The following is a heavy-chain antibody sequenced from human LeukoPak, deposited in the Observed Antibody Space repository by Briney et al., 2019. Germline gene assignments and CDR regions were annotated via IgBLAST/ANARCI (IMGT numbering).Heavy chain of an antibody. CDR2: ISDDGSYT. V-gene: IGHV3-74*01. J-gene: IGHJ4*02. Sequence: GGSLRLSCAASGFSFSSHWVHWVRQAPGKGLVWVSRISDDGSYTSNVDSVKGRFTISRDNVNNMLYLHMNSLRAEDTAVYYCASFGISWRSPHWGQGPLVTVSS. D-gene: IGHD3-3*01. CDR3: ASFGISWRSPH. CDR1: GFSFSSHW.